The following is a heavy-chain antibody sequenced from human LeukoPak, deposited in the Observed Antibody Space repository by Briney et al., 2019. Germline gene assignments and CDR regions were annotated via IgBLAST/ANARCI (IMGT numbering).Heavy chain of an antibody. CDR2: ISGSGGST. CDR3: AKGDYGDYGSQAFDI. D-gene: IGHD4-17*01. V-gene: IGHV3-23*01. CDR1: GFTFSSYA. Sequence: GGSLRLSCAASGFTFSSYAMSWVRQAPGKGLEWVSAISGSGGSTYYADSVKGRFTISSDNSKNTLYLQMNSLRAEDTAVYYCAKGDYGDYGSQAFDIWGQGTMVTVSS. J-gene: IGHJ3*02.